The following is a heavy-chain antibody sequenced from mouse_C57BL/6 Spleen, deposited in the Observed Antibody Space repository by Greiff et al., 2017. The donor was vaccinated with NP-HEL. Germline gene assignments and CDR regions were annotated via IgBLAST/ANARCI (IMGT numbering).Heavy chain of an antibody. CDR1: GYTFTDYY. V-gene: IGHV1-26*01. J-gene: IGHJ4*01. CDR2: INPNNGGT. Sequence: EVQLQQSGPELVKPGASVKISCKASGYTFTDYYMNWVKQSHGKSLEWIGDINPNNGGTSYHQKFKGKATLTVDKSSSTAYMELRSLTSEDSAVYYCARNDGGAMDYWGQGTSVTVSS. CDR3: ARNDGGAMDY.